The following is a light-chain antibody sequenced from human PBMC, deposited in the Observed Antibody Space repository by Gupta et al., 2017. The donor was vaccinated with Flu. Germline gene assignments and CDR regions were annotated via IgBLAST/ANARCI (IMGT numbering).Light chain of an antibody. CDR2: EDN. CDR1: SGSIATNY. Sequence: FMLTQPHSVSESPGKTVTISCTRSSGSIATNYVQWYQQRTGSSPTTVLYEDNQRLSGVPDRLCGAIASSSNYDSRTIMGVTTEDEADYVGPYQVSLQSDWVFGGGPKLTVL. CDR3: PYQVSLQSDWV. V-gene: IGLV6-57*01. J-gene: IGLJ3*02.